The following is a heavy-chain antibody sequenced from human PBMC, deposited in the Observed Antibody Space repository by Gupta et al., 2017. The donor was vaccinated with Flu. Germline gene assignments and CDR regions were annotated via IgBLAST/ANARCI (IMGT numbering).Heavy chain of an antibody. Sequence: QVQMVESGGGVVQAGKSLRLSCVASGFTFRHDGMNWVRQAPGKGLEWVAVIWYDETKEYYGDAVKGRFTISRDNSKNILYLQMNNLRVEDTATYYCVRDRASFGSIWVPFDHWGQGALVTVSP. CDR1: GFTFRHDG. J-gene: IGHJ4*02. CDR3: VRDRASFGSIWVPFDH. CDR2: IWYDETKE. V-gene: IGHV3-33*08. D-gene: IGHD6-13*01.